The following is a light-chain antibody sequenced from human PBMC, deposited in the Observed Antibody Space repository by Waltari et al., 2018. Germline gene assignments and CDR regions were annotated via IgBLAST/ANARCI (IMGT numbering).Light chain of an antibody. CDR2: STV. Sequence: QTVVTQEPSLTVSPGGTVTLTCASTAGPVTSNNFPNWFQQKPGQPPRAVIYSTVDRHSWTPARFSGSLLGGKAALTLSGVQPEDEADYYCQLYYGGTLVFGGGTKVTVL. J-gene: IGLJ3*02. CDR3: QLYYGGTLV. V-gene: IGLV7-43*01. CDR1: AGPVTSNNF.